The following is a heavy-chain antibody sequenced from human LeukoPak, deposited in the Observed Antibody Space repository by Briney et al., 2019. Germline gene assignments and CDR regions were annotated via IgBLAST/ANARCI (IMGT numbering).Heavy chain of an antibody. J-gene: IGHJ6*02. CDR3: AGLHDSSGYYPEYNGMDV. D-gene: IGHD3-22*01. CDR2: IYHSGST. Sequence: PSETLSLTCAVSGGSISSGAYSWGWIRQPPGKGLEWIGYIYHSGSTYYNPFLKSRVTISVDRSKNHFSLRLSSVTAADTAVYYCAGLHDSSGYYPEYNGMDVWGQGTTVTVSS. V-gene: IGHV4-30-2*01. CDR1: GGSISSGAYS.